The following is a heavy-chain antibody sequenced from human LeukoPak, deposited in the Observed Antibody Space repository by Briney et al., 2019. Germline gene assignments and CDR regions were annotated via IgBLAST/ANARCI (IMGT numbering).Heavy chain of an antibody. CDR2: IYPGDSDT. D-gene: IGHD4-17*01. Sequence: GESLKISYKASGYRFTSYWIGWVRQMPGKGVEWMGIIYPGDSDTRYSPSFQGQVTISADKSISTAYLQWSSLKASDTAMYYCARPEEHGDYVHDAFDIWGQGTMVTVSS. CDR3: ARPEEHGDYVHDAFDI. J-gene: IGHJ3*02. CDR1: GYRFTSYW. V-gene: IGHV5-51*01.